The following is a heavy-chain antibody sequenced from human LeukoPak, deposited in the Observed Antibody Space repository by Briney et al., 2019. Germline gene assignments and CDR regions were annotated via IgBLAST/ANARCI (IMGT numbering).Heavy chain of an antibody. V-gene: IGHV1-18*01. D-gene: IGHD5-24*01. J-gene: IGHJ4*02. CDR3: ARVRDGCNLLEFDY. CDR1: GYTFTSYG. CDR2: ISAYNGNT. Sequence: GASVKVSCKASGYTFTSYGISWVRQAPGQGLEWMGWISAYNGNTNYAQKLQGRVTMTTDTSTSTAYMELRSLRSDDTAVYYCARVRDGCNLLEFDYWGQGTLVTVSS.